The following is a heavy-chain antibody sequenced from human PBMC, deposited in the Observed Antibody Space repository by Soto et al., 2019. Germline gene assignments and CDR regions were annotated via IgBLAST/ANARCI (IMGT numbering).Heavy chain of an antibody. D-gene: IGHD3-22*01. Sequence: SVKVSCKASGGTFSSYTISWVRQAPGQGIEWMGRIIPILGIANYAQKFQGRVTITADKSTSTAYMELSSLRSEDTAVYYCARVLYYDSSGAYNWFDPWGQGTLVTVSS. CDR2: IIPILGIA. J-gene: IGHJ5*02. CDR3: ARVLYYDSSGAYNWFDP. CDR1: GGTFSSYT. V-gene: IGHV1-69*02.